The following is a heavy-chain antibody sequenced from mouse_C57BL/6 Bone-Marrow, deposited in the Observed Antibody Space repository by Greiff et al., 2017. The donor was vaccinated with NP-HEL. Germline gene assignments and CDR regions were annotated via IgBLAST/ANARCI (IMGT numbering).Heavy chain of an antibody. D-gene: IGHD1-1*01. Sequence: EVKLVESGGGLVKPGGSLKLSCAASGFTFSDYGMHWVRQAPEKGLEWVAYISSGSSTFYYADTVKGRFTISRDHAKNTLFQQMTSQRSENTAMYYCARRNYYGSRNYAMDYWGQGPSVTVSS. CDR3: ARRNYYGSRNYAMDY. J-gene: IGHJ4*01. CDR1: GFTFSDYG. CDR2: ISSGSSTF. V-gene: IGHV5-17*01.